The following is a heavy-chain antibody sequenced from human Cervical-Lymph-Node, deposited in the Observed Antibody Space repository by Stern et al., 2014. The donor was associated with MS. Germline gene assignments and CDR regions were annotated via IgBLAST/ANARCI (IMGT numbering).Heavy chain of an antibody. D-gene: IGHD4-17*01. J-gene: IGHJ6*02. CDR2: VLPIFGTA. V-gene: IGHV1-69*01. CDR3: ARVHDTYGFAMDV. Sequence: QVQLVQSGTEVKKPGSSVKVSCKASGYTFSSYAISWVRQAPGQGLEWMGGVLPIFGTANYAQNFQGRVTIIADESTSTAYMELSSLRSEDTAVYYCARVHDTYGFAMDVWGQGTTVTVSS. CDR1: GYTFSSYA.